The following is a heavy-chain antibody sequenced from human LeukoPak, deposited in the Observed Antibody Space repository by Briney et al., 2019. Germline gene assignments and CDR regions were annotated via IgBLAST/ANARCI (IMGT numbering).Heavy chain of an antibody. CDR1: GVSVSSTTYI. CDR2: LSYNGNT. CDR3: AKTPMASMRLTFDI. V-gene: IGHV4-39*01. Sequence: SETLSLTCTVSGVSVSSTTYIWGWIRQAPGKGLEWIGSLSYNGNTYYNPSLKSRVTISTDTSKNQFSLNLISVTAADTGVYYCAKTPMASMRLTFDIWGQGTMVTVFS. J-gene: IGHJ3*02. D-gene: IGHD4-23*01.